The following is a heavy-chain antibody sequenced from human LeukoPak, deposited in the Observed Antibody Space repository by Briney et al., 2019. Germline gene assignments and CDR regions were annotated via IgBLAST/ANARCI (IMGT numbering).Heavy chain of an antibody. J-gene: IGHJ5*02. Sequence: ASVKVSCKASGYTFTTYYMHWVRQAPGQGLGWMGIINPSDGSTNYAQKFQGRVTMTRDMSTSTVYMDLSSLRSEDTAVYYCARSDCRGGSCLFDPWGQGTLVTVSS. CDR2: INPSDGST. CDR1: GYTFTTYY. D-gene: IGHD2-15*01. CDR3: ARSDCRGGSCLFDP. V-gene: IGHV1-46*01.